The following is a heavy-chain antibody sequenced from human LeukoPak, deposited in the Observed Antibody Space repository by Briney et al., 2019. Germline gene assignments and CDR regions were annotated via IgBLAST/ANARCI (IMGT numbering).Heavy chain of an antibody. Sequence: EPGGSLRLSCAASGFTFSSYWMSWVRQAPGKGLEWVANIKQDGSEKYYVDSVKGRFTISRDNSKNTLYLQMNSLRAEDTAVYYCARDAAYGYDRFDYWGQGTQVTVSS. CDR3: ARDAAYGYDRFDY. CDR2: IKQDGSEK. J-gene: IGHJ4*02. D-gene: IGHD4-17*01. CDR1: GFTFSSYW. V-gene: IGHV3-7*03.